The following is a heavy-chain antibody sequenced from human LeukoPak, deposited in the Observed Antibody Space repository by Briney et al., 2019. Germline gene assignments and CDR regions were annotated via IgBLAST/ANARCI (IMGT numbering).Heavy chain of an antibody. J-gene: IGHJ4*02. CDR1: GFTFSSYS. V-gene: IGHV3-21*01. CDR2: ISSSSSYI. CDR3: ARAGLWFGELLYGEFDY. Sequence: GSLRLSCAASGFTFSSYSMNWVRQAPGKGLEWVSSISSSSSYIYYADSVKGRFTISRDNAKNSLYLQMNSLRAEDTAVYYCARAGLWFGELLYGEFDYWGQGTLVTVSS. D-gene: IGHD3-10*01.